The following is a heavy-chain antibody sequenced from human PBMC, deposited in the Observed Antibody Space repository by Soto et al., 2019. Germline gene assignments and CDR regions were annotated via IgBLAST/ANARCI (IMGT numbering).Heavy chain of an antibody. J-gene: IGHJ6*02. Sequence: ESGGGLVKPGGSLRLSCAASGFSFSSDSMGWVRQAPGKGLEWVASISSSGSFMNYADSVKGRFTISRDNGDNTLSLQMDNLRTEDTATYFCAKGRGEMNWANYYGLDVWGQGTTVTVSS. D-gene: IGHD7-27*01. CDR1: GFSFSSDS. CDR3: AKGRGEMNWANYYGLDV. V-gene: IGHV3-21*06. CDR2: ISSSGSFM.